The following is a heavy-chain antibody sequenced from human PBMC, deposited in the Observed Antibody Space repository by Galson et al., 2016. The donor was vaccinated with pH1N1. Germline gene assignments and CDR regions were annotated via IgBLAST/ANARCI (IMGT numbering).Heavy chain of an antibody. V-gene: IGHV1-69*02. J-gene: IGHJ4*02. D-gene: IGHD5-18*01. CDR3: AIARGHAAMDPFDF. CDR1: GGTFTSYT. CDR2: MIPILGLS. Sequence: SVKVPCKASGGTFTSYTITWVRQAPGQGLEWMGRMIPILGLSNYAQKFQGRVTITADKSRSTAYMELSSLKSEDTAVYFCAIARGHAAMDPFDFWGQGTLVTVSS.